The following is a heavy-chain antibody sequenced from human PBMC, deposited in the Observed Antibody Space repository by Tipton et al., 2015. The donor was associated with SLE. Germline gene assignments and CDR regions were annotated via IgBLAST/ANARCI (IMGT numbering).Heavy chain of an antibody. CDR1: GGSISSYY. D-gene: IGHD2-15*01. CDR2: IHHTGIT. Sequence: TLSLTCTVSGGSISSYYWSWIRQPPGKGLEWIGYIHHTGITNYNPSLNSRVTISIDMSMNQFSLRLNSVTAADTAVYYCARGSMVAGDYWGQGTLVTVSS. J-gene: IGHJ4*01. CDR3: ARGSMVAGDY. V-gene: IGHV4-59*01.